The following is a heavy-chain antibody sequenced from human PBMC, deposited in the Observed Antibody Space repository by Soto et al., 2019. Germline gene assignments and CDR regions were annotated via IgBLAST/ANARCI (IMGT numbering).Heavy chain of an antibody. CDR3: ATRRRGSSGYYYFAFDI. CDR2: FDPEDGET. Sequence: ASVKVSCKVSGYTLTELSMHWVRQAPGKGLEWMGGFDPEDGETINAQKFQGRVTMTEDTSTDTAYMELSSLRSEDTAVYYCATRRRGSSGYYYFAFDIWGQGTMVTVSS. CDR1: GYTLTELS. V-gene: IGHV1-24*01. J-gene: IGHJ3*02. D-gene: IGHD3-22*01.